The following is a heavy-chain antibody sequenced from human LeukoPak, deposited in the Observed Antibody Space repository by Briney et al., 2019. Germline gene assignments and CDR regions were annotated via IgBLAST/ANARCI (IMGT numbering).Heavy chain of an antibody. CDR2: ITGNGGST. CDR3: ARGCGGACRGIDY. CDR1: KFTFSDYA. V-gene: IGHV3-64*02. Sequence: GGSLRLSCEASKFTFSDYAMSWVRQAPGKGLEYVSAITGNGGSTYYADSVKGRFTISRDNSKNTLYLQMASLRSEDMAVYYCARGCGGACRGIDYWGQGTLVTVSS. J-gene: IGHJ4*02. D-gene: IGHD2-21*02.